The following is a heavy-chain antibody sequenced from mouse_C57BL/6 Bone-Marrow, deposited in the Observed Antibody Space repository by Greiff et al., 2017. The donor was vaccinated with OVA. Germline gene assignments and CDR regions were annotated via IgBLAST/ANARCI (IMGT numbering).Heavy chain of an antibody. CDR2: IYPGSGST. Sequence: QVQLQQPGAELVKPGASVKMSCKASGYTFTSYWINWVKQRPGQGLEWIGDIYPGSGSTNYNEKFKSKATITADTSSNTAYLQLRSLTSEDTAVYYCTFYFFDYWGQGTTLTVSS. CDR3: TFYFFDY. CDR1: GYTFTSYW. V-gene: IGHV1-55*01. J-gene: IGHJ2*01.